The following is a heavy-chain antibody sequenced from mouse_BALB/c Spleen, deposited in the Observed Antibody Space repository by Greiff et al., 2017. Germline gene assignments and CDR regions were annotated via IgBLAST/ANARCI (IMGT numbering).Heavy chain of an antibody. V-gene: IGHV5-17*02. CDR1: GFTFSSFG. CDR3: ARYYYAMDY. Sequence: EVQLVESGGGLVQPGGSRKLSCAASGFTFSSFGMHWVRQAPEKGLEWVAYISSGSSIIYYADTVKGRFTISRDNPKNTLFLQMTSLRSEDTAMYYCARYYYAMDYWGQGTSVTVSS. J-gene: IGHJ4*01. CDR2: ISSGSSII.